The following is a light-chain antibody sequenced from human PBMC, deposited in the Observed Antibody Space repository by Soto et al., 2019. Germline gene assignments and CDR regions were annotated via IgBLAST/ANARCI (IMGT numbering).Light chain of an antibody. CDR2: GNN. CDR1: SSYIGAGYD. CDR3: QSYDNSLSSRV. Sequence: QSVLTQPPSVSGVPGQRVTISCTGSSSYIGAGYDVHWYQQLPGTAPKLLIYGNNNRPSGVPDRFSGAKSDTSASLAITGLQAEDEADYYCQSYDNSLSSRVFGGGTKVTVL. V-gene: IGLV1-40*01. J-gene: IGLJ3*02.